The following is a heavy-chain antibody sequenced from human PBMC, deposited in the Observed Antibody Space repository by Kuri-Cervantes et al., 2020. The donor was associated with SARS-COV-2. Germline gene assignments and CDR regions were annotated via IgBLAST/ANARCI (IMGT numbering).Heavy chain of an antibody. V-gene: IGHV3-21*01. D-gene: IGHD3-3*01. Sequence: GESLKISCAASGFSLSRYTMNWVRRAPGKGLEWVSSISSSSSYIYYADSVKGRFTISRDNAKNSLYLQMNSLRAEDTAVYYCARHGENDFWSGYDAFDIWGQGTMVTVSS. CDR2: ISSSSSYI. CDR3: ARHGENDFWSGYDAFDI. CDR1: GFSLSRYT. J-gene: IGHJ3*02.